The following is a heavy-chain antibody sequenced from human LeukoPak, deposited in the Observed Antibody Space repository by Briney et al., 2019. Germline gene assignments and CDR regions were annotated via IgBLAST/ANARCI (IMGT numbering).Heavy chain of an antibody. CDR3: ARDRGFLEWLLYRFDY. J-gene: IGHJ4*02. Sequence: ASVKVSCKASGYTFSIYNMHWVRQAPGQGLEWMGIINPSGGSTTNAQKFQGRVTMTRDTSTVYMELSRLRSDDTAVYYCARDRGFLEWLLYRFDYWGQGTLVTVSS. CDR2: INPSGGST. V-gene: IGHV1-46*01. CDR1: GYTFSIYN. D-gene: IGHD3-3*01.